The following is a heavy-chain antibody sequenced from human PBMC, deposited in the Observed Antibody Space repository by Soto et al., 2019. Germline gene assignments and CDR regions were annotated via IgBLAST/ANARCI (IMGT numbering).Heavy chain of an antibody. D-gene: IGHD2-21*02. CDR2: ISSSSRDI. Sequence: GGSLRLSCAVSGLIFSTYTINWVRPAPGKGLERVASISSSSRDIFYADSVKARFTISRDNANFSEDLQMNSLGVGDTAIYYCARGSWWGDCIDVWGQGTTVTVSS. V-gene: IGHV3-21*01. CDR1: GLIFSTYT. J-gene: IGHJ6*02. CDR3: ARGSWWGDCIDV.